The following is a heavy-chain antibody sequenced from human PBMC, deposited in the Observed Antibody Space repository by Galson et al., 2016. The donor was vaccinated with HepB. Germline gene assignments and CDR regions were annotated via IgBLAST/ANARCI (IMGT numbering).Heavy chain of an antibody. Sequence: SVKVSCKASGYIFTNHYMHWVRRAPGQGLEWMGLINPSDGNAGYAQKFQGRVSVTRDTSTATVYMELSGLRSDDTAVYYCAREVHGGNDFWGQGTLVTVSS. CDR3: AREVHGGNDF. J-gene: IGHJ4*02. CDR1: GYIFTNHY. D-gene: IGHD3/OR15-3a*01. V-gene: IGHV1-46*01. CDR2: INPSDGNA.